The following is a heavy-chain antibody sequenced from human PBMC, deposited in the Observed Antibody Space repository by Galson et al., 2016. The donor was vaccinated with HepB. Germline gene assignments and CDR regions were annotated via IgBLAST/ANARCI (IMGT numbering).Heavy chain of an antibody. CDR1: EIGSHY. J-gene: IGHJ4*02. CDR3: ARSGETRSWYPKEFDH. V-gene: IGHV3-66*01. D-gene: IGHD3-10*01. Sequence: SLRLSCAVSEIGSHYINWIRQAPGKGLEWLSVIYTGGTTDYAAAVKGRLTISRDNSGNTVHLQMNRLRAEDTAVYYCARSGETRSWYPKEFDHWGQGTLVTVSS. CDR2: IYTGGTT.